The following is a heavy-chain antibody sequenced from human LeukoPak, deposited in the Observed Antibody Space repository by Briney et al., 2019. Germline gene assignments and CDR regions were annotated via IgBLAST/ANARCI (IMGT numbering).Heavy chain of an antibody. Sequence: GGSLRLSCAASGFTFSSYWMSWVRQAPGKGLEWVGIIYPGDSDTRYNPSFQGQVTISADKSISTAYLQWSSLKASDTAMYYCARPAGSSHFTDAFDIWGQGTMVTVSS. CDR2: IYPGDSDT. V-gene: IGHV5-51*01. J-gene: IGHJ3*02. D-gene: IGHD6-13*01. CDR1: GFTFSSYW. CDR3: ARPAGSSHFTDAFDI.